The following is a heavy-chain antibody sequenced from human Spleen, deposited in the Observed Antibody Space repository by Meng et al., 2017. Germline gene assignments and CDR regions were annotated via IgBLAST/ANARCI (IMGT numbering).Heavy chain of an antibody. CDR2: ISGSGGST. D-gene: IGHD3-22*01. V-gene: IGHV3-23*01. CDR3: AKDPGDSSGFRY. Sequence: LTCAASGFTFSSYAMSWVRQAPGKGLEWVSAISGSGGSTYYADSVKGRFTISRDNSKNTLYLQMNSLRAEDTAVYYCAKDPGDSSGFRYWGQGTLVTVS. CDR1: GFTFSSYA. J-gene: IGHJ4*02.